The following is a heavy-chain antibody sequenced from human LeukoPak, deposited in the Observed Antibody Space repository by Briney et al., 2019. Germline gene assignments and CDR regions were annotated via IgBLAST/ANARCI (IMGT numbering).Heavy chain of an antibody. V-gene: IGHV3-20*04. CDR3: ARVPGIQLWDYYYYMDV. Sequence: SGGSLRLSCAASGFTFDDYGMSWVRQAPGKGLEWVSGINWNGGSTGYADSVRGRFTISRDNAKNSPYLQMNSLRAEDTALYYCARVPGIQLWDYYYYMDVWGKGTTVIVSS. CDR1: GFTFDDYG. J-gene: IGHJ6*03. D-gene: IGHD5-18*01. CDR2: INWNGGST.